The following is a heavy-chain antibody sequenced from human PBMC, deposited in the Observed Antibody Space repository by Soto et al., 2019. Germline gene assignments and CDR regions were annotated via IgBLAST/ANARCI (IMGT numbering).Heavy chain of an antibody. J-gene: IGHJ6*02. V-gene: IGHV3-11*04. CDR1: GFTFSDYY. Sequence: GGSLRLSCAASGFTFSDYYMSWIRQAPGKGLEWVSYISSSGSTIYYADSVKGRFTISRDNAKDSLFLQMNNLRAEDTAVYYCVRDWSTFWGMDAWGQGTTVPVSS. CDR2: ISSSGSTI. CDR3: VRDWSTFWGMDA.